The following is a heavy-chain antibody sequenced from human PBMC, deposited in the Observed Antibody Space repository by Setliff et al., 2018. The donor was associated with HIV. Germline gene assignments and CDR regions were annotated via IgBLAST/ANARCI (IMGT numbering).Heavy chain of an antibody. J-gene: IGHJ4*02. CDR3: AGLSDFLDY. CDR2: ISHSGTT. D-gene: IGHD2-21*01. CDR1: GGSFSGYY. Sequence: SETLSLTCVVYGGSFSGYYLSWVRQPPGKGLEWIGEISHSGTTTYSPSLESRVSISPDTSKNQFSLKLSSVTAADTAVYYCAGLSDFLDYWGLGNLVTVSS. V-gene: IGHV4-34*01.